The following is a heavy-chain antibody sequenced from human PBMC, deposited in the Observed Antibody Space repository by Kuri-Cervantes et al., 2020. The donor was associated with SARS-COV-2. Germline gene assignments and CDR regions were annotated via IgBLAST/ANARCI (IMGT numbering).Heavy chain of an antibody. J-gene: IGHJ6*03. V-gene: IGHV1-69*13. CDR1: GATFSSYG. CDR3: AKDIAGTTRLYYYYYYSMDV. CDR2: IIPIFGTA. D-gene: IGHD1-20*01. Sequence: SVKVSCKASGATFSSYGISWVRQAPGQGLEWMGGIIPIFGTANYAQKFQGRVTITADESTSTAYMELSSLRSEDTALYYCAKDIAGTTRLYYYYYYSMDVWGKGTTVTGSS.